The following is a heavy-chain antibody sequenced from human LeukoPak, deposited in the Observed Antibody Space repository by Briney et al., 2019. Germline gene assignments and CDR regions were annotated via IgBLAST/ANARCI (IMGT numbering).Heavy chain of an antibody. CDR3: ARDRLWMYYFDY. J-gene: IGHJ4*02. D-gene: IGHD5-12*01. CDR1: GFTFSSYG. V-gene: IGHV3-33*08. Sequence: GGSLRLSCAASGFTFSSYGMHWVRQAPGKGLEWVAVIWYDGSTKYYADSVKGRFTISRDNSKNTLYLQVNSLRAEDTAVYYCARDRLWMYYFDYWGQGTLVTVSS. CDR2: IWYDGSTK.